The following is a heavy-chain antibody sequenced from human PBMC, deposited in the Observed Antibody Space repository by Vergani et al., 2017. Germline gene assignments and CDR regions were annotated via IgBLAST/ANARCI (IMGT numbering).Heavy chain of an antibody. CDR3: ARKYSSSWFYYYYYYMDV. CDR1: GFTFSSYS. V-gene: IGHV3-21*01. Sequence: EVQLVESGGGLVKPGGSLRLSCAASGFTFSSYSMNWVRQAPGKGLEWVSSISSSSSYIYYADSVKGRFTISRDNAKNSLYLQMNSLRAEDTAVYYCARKYSSSWFYYYYYYMDVWGKGTTVTVSS. CDR2: ISSSSSYI. D-gene: IGHD6-13*01. J-gene: IGHJ6*03.